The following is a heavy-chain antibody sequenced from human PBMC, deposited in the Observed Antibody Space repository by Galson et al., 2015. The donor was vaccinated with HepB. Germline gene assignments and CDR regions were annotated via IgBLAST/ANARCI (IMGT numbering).Heavy chain of an antibody. Sequence: DTLSLTCTVSGGSISSSSYYWGWIRQPPGKGLEWIGSIYYSGSTYYNPSLKSRVTISVDTSKNQFSLKLSSVTAADTAVYYCARVTRLLAVAGIWGQGTLVTVSS. V-gene: IGHV4-39*07. CDR1: GGSISSSSYY. CDR3: ARVTRLLAVAGI. J-gene: IGHJ4*02. D-gene: IGHD6-19*01. CDR2: IYYSGST.